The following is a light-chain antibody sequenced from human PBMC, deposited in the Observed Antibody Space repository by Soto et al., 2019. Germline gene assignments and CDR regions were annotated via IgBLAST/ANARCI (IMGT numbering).Light chain of an antibody. V-gene: IGKV1-27*01. CDR3: QNYNSAPPAGT. CDR1: QAINNH. J-gene: IGKJ4*01. CDR2: AAS. Sequence: DFQMTHFPSSLSPSVGDRATITCRAGQAINNHLAWFQQKPGKVPKVLIYAASTLQSGVPSRFSGSGSGTDFTLTISSLQPEDVATYYCQNYNSAPPAGTFGGGTKVEIK.